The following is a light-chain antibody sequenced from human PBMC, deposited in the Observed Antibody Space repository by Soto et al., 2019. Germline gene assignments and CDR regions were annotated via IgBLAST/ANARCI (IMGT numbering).Light chain of an antibody. V-gene: IGKV3-15*01. CDR1: QSVSSN. CDR2: GAS. CDR3: QQYNNWPPT. J-gene: IGKJ1*01. Sequence: EIVMTQSPATLSVSPGERATLSCRASQSVSSNLAWYQQKPGQAPRLLIYGASTRATGIPARFSGSGSGTEFTITISSLQSEDFAVYYCQQYNNWPPTFGQGTKVEI.